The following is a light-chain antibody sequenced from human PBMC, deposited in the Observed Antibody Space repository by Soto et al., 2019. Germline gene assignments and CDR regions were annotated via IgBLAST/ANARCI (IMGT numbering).Light chain of an antibody. CDR2: AVS. V-gene: IGKV3-15*01. CDR1: QSISSN. CDR3: QQCKNWPPMYT. Sequence: DIVMTQSPATLSLSPGERATLSCRASQSISSNLAWYQHKPGQAPRLLIYAVSTRASGIPARFSGGGSGTEFSLTITSLQSEDFAIYYCQQCKNWPPMYTFGQGTKVDIK. J-gene: IGKJ2*01.